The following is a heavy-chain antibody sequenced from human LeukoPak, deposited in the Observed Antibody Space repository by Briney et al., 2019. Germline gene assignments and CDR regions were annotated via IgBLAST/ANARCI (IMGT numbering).Heavy chain of an antibody. CDR1: GGSISNYY. V-gene: IGHV4-59*01. D-gene: IGHD1-20*01. CDR2: ISYSGST. CDR3: ARFEDNWSPGP. Sequence: SETLSLTCTVSGGSISNYYWSWIRQSPGKRLEWLGYISYSGSTNYNPSLKSRVTLSVDTSKNQFSLELSSVTAADTAVYYCARFEDNWSPGPWGQGTLVIVSS. J-gene: IGHJ5*02.